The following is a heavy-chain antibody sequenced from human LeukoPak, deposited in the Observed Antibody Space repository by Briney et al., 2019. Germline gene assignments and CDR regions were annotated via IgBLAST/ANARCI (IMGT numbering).Heavy chain of an antibody. CDR1: GFTFDDYA. CDR3: ARVGDRSGNGYSH. J-gene: IGHJ4*02. CDR2: ISWNSGSI. D-gene: IGHD2-2*03. Sequence: PGGSLRLSCAASGFTFDDYAMHWVRQAPGKGLEWVSGISWNSGSIGYADSVKGRFTISRDNAKNSLYLQMNSLRAEDTAVYYCARVGDRSGNGYSHWGQGTLVTVSS. V-gene: IGHV3-9*01.